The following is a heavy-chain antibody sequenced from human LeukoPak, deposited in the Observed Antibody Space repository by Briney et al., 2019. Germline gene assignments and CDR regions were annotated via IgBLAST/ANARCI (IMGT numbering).Heavy chain of an antibody. V-gene: IGHV3-23*01. J-gene: IGHJ3*02. D-gene: IGHD6-19*01. CDR3: ARAGSSGFDAFDI. CDR1: GFTFSSYA. CDR2: ISGSGGST. Sequence: GGSLRLSCAASGFTFSSYAMSWVRQAPGKGLEWDSAISGSGGSTYYADSVKGRFTISRDNAKNSLYLQMNSLRAEDTAVYYCARAGSSGFDAFDIWGQGTMVTVSS.